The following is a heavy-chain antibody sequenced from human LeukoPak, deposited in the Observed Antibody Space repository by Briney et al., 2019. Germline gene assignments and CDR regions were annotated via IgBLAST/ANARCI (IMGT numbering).Heavy chain of an antibody. CDR1: GGSFSGYY. CDR2: INHSGST. J-gene: IGHJ6*03. V-gene: IGHV4-34*01. D-gene: IGHD3-16*01. Sequence: SETLSLTCAVYGGSFSGYYWSWIRQPPGKGLEWIGEINHSGSTNYNPSLKSRVTVSVDTSKNQFSLKLSSVTAADTAVYYCARGLGLFYYYYYYMDVWGKGTTVTVSS. CDR3: ARGLGLFYYYYYYMDV.